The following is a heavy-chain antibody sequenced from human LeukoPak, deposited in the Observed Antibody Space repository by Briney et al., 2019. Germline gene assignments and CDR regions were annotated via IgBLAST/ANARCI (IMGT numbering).Heavy chain of an antibody. V-gene: IGHV1-18*01. CDR1: GYTFTSYG. Sequence: ASVKVSCKASGYTFTSYGIRWVRQAPGQGLEWMGWISAYNGNTNYAQKLQGRVTMTTDTSTSTAYMELRSLRSDDTAVYYCARGLNIVVVTAPMDVWGQGTTVTVSS. J-gene: IGHJ6*02. D-gene: IGHD2-21*02. CDR3: ARGLNIVVVTAPMDV. CDR2: ISAYNGNT.